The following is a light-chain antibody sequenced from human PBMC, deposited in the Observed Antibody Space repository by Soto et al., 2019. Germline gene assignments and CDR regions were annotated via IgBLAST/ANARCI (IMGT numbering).Light chain of an antibody. CDR2: EVT. CDR1: SSDVGDYKY. CDR3: TSYTRSSTLG. V-gene: IGLV2-14*01. Sequence: QSVLTQPSSVSGSPGQSFTISCTGTSSDVGDYKYVSWYQQHPGKAPKLMIYEVTNRPSGVSDRFSGSKSGTTDYLIISGRQAEDEADYYCTSYTRSSTLGFGGGTKVTVL. J-gene: IGLJ2*01.